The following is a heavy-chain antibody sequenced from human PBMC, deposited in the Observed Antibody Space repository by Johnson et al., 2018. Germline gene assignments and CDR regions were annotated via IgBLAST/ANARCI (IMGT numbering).Heavy chain of an antibody. CDR1: GFIVGSNS. D-gene: IGHD5-12*01. V-gene: IGHV3-66*02. J-gene: IGHJ4*02. CDR2: IYSGGST. Sequence: LVQSGGGLVQPGGSLRLSCAASGFIVGSNSMTWVRQAPGKGLEWVSIIYSGGSTYYADSVEGRFTISRDNSKNTLFLQMNSLKTGDTAVYYCARTLIVGTARAFDYWGQGTLVIVSS. CDR3: ARTLIVGTARAFDY.